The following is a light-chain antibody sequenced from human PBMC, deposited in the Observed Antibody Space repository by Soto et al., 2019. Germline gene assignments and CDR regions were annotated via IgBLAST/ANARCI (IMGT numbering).Light chain of an antibody. Sequence: AIQMTQSPSSLSASVGDRVTITCRASQGIRNDLGWYQQKPGKAPKLLIYAASSLQSGVPSRFSGSGSGTDFTLTISSLQPEDFATYYCLQDYNCPQWTFGQGTKVEIK. J-gene: IGKJ1*01. V-gene: IGKV1-6*01. CDR1: QGIRND. CDR2: AAS. CDR3: LQDYNCPQWT.